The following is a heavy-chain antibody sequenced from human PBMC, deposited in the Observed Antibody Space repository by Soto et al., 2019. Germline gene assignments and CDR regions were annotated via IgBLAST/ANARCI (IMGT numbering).Heavy chain of an antibody. J-gene: IGHJ6*02. CDR3: AIDVGGPFPPVTEV. CDR2: ITSVGIIT. CDR1: GLTFSAYV. Sequence: EVQVVESGGGFVQPGGSLRLSCAASGLTFSAYVMHWVRQAPGKGLEYVSAITSVGIITYYANSVKGRFTISRDNSKNTPYLQMGSLRAEDVAVYCCAIDVGGPFPPVTEVWGQGTTVSVSS. V-gene: IGHV3-64*01. D-gene: IGHD2-15*01.